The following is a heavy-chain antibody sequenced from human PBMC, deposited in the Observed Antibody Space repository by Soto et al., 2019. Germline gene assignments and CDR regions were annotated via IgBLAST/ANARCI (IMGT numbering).Heavy chain of an antibody. CDR2: IKSKTDGGTT. J-gene: IGHJ6*02. Sequence: WIRQPPGKGLEWVGRIKSKTDGGTTDYAAPVKGRFTISRDDSKNTLYLQMNSLKTEDTAVYYCTTMYDFWSGPRNVWGQGTTVTVSS. CDR3: TTMYDFWSGPRNV. V-gene: IGHV3-15*07. D-gene: IGHD3-3*01.